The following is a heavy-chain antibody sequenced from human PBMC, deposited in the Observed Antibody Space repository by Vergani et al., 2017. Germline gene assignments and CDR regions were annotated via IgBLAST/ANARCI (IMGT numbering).Heavy chain of an antibody. J-gene: IGHJ4*02. D-gene: IGHD4-23*01. CDR3: ARRHDYGGNEGY. Sequence: EVQLLESGGGLVQPGGSLRLSCAASGFTFSSYAMSWVRQAPGKGLEWVSAISGSGGSTYYADSVKGRFTISRDNSKNTLYLQMNSLRAEDTAVYYCARRHDYGGNEGYWGQGTLVTVSS. CDR1: GFTFSSYA. V-gene: IGHV3-23*01. CDR2: ISGSGGST.